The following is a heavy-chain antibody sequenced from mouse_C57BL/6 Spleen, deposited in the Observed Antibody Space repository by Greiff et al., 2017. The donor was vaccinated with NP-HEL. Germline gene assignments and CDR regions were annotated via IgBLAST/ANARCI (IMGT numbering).Heavy chain of an antibody. J-gene: IGHJ4*01. CDR1: GYTFTSYW. CDR2: IDPSDSYT. Sequence: QVQLQQPGAELVRPGTSVKLSCKASGYTFTSYWMHWVKQRPGQGLEWIGVIDPSDSYTNYNQKFKGQATLTVDTSSSTAYMQLSSLTSEDSAVYYCARRALLLGAMDYWGQGTSVTVSS. V-gene: IGHV1-59*01. D-gene: IGHD2-1*01. CDR3: ARRALLLGAMDY.